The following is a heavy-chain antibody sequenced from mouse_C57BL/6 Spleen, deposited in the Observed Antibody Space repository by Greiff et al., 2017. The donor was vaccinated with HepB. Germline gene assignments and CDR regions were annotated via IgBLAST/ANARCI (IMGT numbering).Heavy chain of an antibody. CDR1: GYTFTSYW. Sequence: QQSGAELVKPGASVKMSCKASGYTFTSYWITWVKQRPGQGLEWIGDIYPGSGSTNYNEKFKSKATLTVDTSSSTAYMQLSSLTSEDSAVYYCARSGYEYDVGYWGQGTTLTVSS. CDR3: ARSGYEYDVGY. V-gene: IGHV1-55*01. J-gene: IGHJ2*01. D-gene: IGHD2-4*01. CDR2: IYPGSGST.